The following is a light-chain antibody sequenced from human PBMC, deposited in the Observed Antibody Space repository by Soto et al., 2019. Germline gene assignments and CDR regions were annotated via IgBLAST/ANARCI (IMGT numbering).Light chain of an antibody. CDR2: CAS. J-gene: IGKJ3*01. V-gene: IGKV3-20*01. CDR1: QSVGNNY. CDR3: HQYGSSPLT. Sequence: EIVLTQSPGTLSLSPGERAALSCRASQSVGNNYLAWYHHKPGQAPRLLIYCASRRATGIPDRFSGTGSGTDFTLTLSRLEPEDFAVYYCHQYGSSPLTFGPGTKVEIK.